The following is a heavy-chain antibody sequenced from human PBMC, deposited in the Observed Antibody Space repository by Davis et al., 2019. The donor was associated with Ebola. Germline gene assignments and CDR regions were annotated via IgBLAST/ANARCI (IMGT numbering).Heavy chain of an antibody. CDR3: ARGLGFGSSTSCYYGGFDP. D-gene: IGHD2-2*01. J-gene: IGHJ5*02. Sequence: SVKVSCKTSGGTFGNYGLSWVRQAPGQGLEWMGGIIPIIGTPDYAQKFQGRVTITADESTSTAYMELSRLRSDDTAVYYCARGLGFGSSTSCYYGGFDPWGQGTLVTVSS. V-gene: IGHV1-69*13. CDR1: GGTFGNYG. CDR2: IIPIIGTP.